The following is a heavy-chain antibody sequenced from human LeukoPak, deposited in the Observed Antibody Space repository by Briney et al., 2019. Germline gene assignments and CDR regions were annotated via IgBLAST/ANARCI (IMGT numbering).Heavy chain of an antibody. J-gene: IGHJ2*01. Sequence: QPGGSLRLSCIASAFTFGTYAMSWVRQAPGQGLEWVSGISGSGDTTYYTDSVKGRFTISRDNSKNTLYLQMTSLRAEDTAVYYCAKDWYFDLWGRGTLVTVSS. CDR3: AKDWYFDL. CDR2: ISGSGDTT. V-gene: IGHV3-23*01. CDR1: AFTFGTYA.